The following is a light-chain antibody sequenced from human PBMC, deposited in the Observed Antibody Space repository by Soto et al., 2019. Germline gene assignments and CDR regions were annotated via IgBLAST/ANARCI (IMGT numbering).Light chain of an antibody. Sequence: EIVMTQSPATLSVSPGERATLSCRASQSVSSHLAWYQQKPGQAPRLLIYGASTRATGIPAKFSGSGSGTEFALTISSLQSEDFAFYFWQQYHSWALTFGGGTKVEIK. CDR1: QSVSSH. J-gene: IGKJ4*01. CDR3: QQYHSWALT. V-gene: IGKV3-15*01. CDR2: GAS.